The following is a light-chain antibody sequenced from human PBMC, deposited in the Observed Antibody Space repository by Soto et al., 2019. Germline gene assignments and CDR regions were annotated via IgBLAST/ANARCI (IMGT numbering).Light chain of an antibody. CDR3: QQSENAPHT. Sequence: DIQMTQSPSSLSASVGDRVTIPCRASQTISRNLNWYQQKPGKAPKLLIYAASSLQSGVPSRFSGSGSGTDFTLAISSLQPEDFATYYCQQSENAPHTFGQGTKVEI. J-gene: IGKJ2*01. CDR2: AAS. V-gene: IGKV1-39*01. CDR1: QTISRN.